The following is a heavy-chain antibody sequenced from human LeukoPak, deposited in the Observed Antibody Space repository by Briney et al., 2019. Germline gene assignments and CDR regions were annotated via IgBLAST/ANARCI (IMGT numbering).Heavy chain of an antibody. CDR2: IRSKAHSYAT. Sequence: PGGSLRLSCAASGFTFSGSAMHWVRQASGKGLEWVGRIRSKAHSYATAYAASVKGRFTISRDNSKNTLYLQMNSLRPDDTAMYYCAKDLSFGTDWPYFDSRGQGTLVTVSS. J-gene: IGHJ4*02. D-gene: IGHD3/OR15-3a*01. CDR1: GFTFSGSA. CDR3: AKDLSFGTDWPYFDS. V-gene: IGHV3-73*01.